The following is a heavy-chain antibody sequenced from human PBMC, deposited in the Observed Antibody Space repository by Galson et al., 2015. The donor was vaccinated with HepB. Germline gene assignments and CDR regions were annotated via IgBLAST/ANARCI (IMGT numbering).Heavy chain of an antibody. J-gene: IGHJ6*02. CDR1: GFTFSSDG. V-gene: IGHV3-30*18. CDR3: AKVGARSHYGLDV. CDR2: ISYDGNNK. D-gene: IGHD3-16*01. Sequence: SLRLSCAASGFTFSSDGMNWVRQAPGKGLEWVAMISYDGNNKYYADSVKGRFTISRDNSKNTLYLQMNSLRAEDTAIYYCAKVGARSHYGLDVWGQGTTVTVSS.